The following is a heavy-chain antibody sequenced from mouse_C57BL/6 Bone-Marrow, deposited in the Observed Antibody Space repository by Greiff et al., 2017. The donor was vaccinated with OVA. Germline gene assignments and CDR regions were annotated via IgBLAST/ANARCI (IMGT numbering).Heavy chain of an antibody. V-gene: IGHV1-18*01. J-gene: IGHJ2*01. CDR1: GYTFTDYN. Sequence: VQLQQSGPELVKPGASVKIPCKASGYTFTDYNMDWVKQSHGKSLEWIGDINPNNGGTIYNQKFKGKATLTVDKSSSTAYMELRSLTSEDTAVYYCARGRITTVVDYFDYWGQGTTLTVSS. D-gene: IGHD1-1*01. CDR3: ARGRITTVVDYFDY. CDR2: INPNNGGT.